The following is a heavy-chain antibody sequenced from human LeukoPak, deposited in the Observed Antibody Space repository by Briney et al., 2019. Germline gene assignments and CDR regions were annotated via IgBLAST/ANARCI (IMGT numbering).Heavy chain of an antibody. Sequence: PGRSLRLSCTAPGFTFGDFVMSWVRQAPGKGLEWVSFIRSTTYDETTEYAASVQGRFTISRDDFRGIAYLQMNSLKTEDTAVYYCARGCGGDCAAFDNWGQGTLVTASS. CDR3: ARGCGGDCAAFDN. J-gene: IGHJ4*02. CDR1: GFTFGDFV. D-gene: IGHD2-21*02. V-gene: IGHV3-49*04. CDR2: IRSTTYDETT.